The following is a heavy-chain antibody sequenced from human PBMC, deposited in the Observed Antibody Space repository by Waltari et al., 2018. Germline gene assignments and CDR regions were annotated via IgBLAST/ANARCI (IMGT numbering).Heavy chain of an antibody. CDR3: ARRGEPYVALGGNWFDP. J-gene: IGHJ5*02. D-gene: IGHD3-16*01. Sequence: QVQLVQSGAEVKKPGASVKVSCKASGYTFTSYAMHWVRQAPGQRLEWMGWNNGGNGNTKYSQKVQCVSPITRDTSESTAYMGLSSLRSEDTAVYYCARRGEPYVALGGNWFDPWGQGTLVTVSS. CDR2: NNGGNGNT. CDR1: GYTFTSYA. V-gene: IGHV1-3*01.